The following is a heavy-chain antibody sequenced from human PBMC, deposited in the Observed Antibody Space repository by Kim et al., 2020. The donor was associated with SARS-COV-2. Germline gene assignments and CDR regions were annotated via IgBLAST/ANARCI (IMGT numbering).Heavy chain of an antibody. J-gene: IGHJ6*02. CDR3: ARDRDCSGGSCYNGFTDPHYYYYYGMDV. Sequence: SVKVSCKASGGTFSSYAISWVRQAPGQGLEWMGGIIPIFGTANYAQKFQGRVTITADESTSTAYMELSSLRSEDTAVYYCARDRDCSGGSCYNGFTDPHYYYYYGMDVWGQGTTVTVSS. CDR1: GGTFSSYA. CDR2: IIPIFGTA. V-gene: IGHV1-69*13. D-gene: IGHD2-15*01.